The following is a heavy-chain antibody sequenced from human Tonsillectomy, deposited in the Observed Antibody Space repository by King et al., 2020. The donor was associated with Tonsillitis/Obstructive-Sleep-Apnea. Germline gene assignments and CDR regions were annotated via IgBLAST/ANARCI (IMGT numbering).Heavy chain of an antibody. D-gene: IGHD6-13*01. CDR1: GDSVSSNSAT. Sequence: VQLQQSGPGLVKPSQTLSLTCAISGDSVSSNSATWNWIRQSPSRGLEWLGWTYYRSKWYSDYVLSVKSRITINPDTSTNQFSLQLNSVTPEDTAIYYCARGESTSSWYPSGFDYWGQGILVTVSS. CDR2: TYYRSKWYS. CDR3: ARGESTSSWYPSGFDY. J-gene: IGHJ4*02. V-gene: IGHV6-1*01.